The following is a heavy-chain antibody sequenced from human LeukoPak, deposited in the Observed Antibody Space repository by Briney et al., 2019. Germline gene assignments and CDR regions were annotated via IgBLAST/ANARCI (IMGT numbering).Heavy chain of an antibody. D-gene: IGHD3-10*01. J-gene: IGHJ6*04. CDR1: GGSISSYY. V-gene: IGHV4-59*01. CDR2: IYYSGST. Sequence: SETLSLTCTVSGGSISSYYWSWIRQPPGKGLEWIGYIYYSGSTNYNPSLKSQVPISVDPSKNQFSHKQSYAAAAEPAVYYCAKDWHAYYYGSGSYVRDVWGKGTTVTVSS. CDR3: AKDWHAYYYGSGSYVRDV.